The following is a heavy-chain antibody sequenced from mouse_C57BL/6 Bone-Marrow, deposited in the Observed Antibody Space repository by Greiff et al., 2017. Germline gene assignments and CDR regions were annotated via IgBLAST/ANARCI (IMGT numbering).Heavy chain of an antibody. V-gene: IGHV1-59*01. CDR2: IDPSDSYT. CDR1: GYTFTSYW. D-gene: IGHD1-2*01. J-gene: IGHJ2*01. Sequence: QVQLQQPGAELVRPGTSVKLSCKASGYTFTSYWMHWVKQRPGQGLEWIGVIDPSDSYTNSNQKFKGKATLTVDTSSSTAYMQLSSLTSEDSAVYDGARGAYDTTAYYFDYWGQGTTLTVAS. CDR3: ARGAYDTTAYYFDY.